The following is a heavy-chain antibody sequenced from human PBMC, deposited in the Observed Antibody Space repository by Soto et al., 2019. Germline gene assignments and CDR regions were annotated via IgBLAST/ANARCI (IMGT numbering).Heavy chain of an antibody. V-gene: IGHV1-3*04. CDR3: ARGVTRGSFPPLDL. D-gene: IGHD1-26*01. J-gene: IGHJ5*02. Sequence: ASVKVSCKASGYTFTSYAMHWVRQAPGQRLEWMGWVNTGNGNTKYSQMLQGRITITRDTSASTVYLELSSLRYDDTAVYYCARGVTRGSFPPLDLWGQGTLVTVSS. CDR2: VNTGNGNT. CDR1: GYTFTSYA.